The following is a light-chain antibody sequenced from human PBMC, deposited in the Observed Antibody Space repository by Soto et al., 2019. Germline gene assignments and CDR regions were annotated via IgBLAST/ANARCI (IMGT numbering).Light chain of an antibody. Sequence: QSALTQPPSASGSPGQSVTISCTGTSSDVGGYNYVSWYQQHPGKAPKLMIYEVSKRPSGVPDRFSGSKSGNTASLTVSGLQAEDEAHYYCSSYAGSNTVVFGTGTKVTVL. CDR3: SSYAGSNTVV. J-gene: IGLJ1*01. CDR1: SSDVGGYNY. CDR2: EVS. V-gene: IGLV2-8*01.